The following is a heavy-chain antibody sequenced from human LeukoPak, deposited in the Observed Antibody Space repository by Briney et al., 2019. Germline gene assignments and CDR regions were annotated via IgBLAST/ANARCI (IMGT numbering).Heavy chain of an antibody. D-gene: IGHD1-14*01. J-gene: IGHJ3*02. V-gene: IGHV3-53*01. CDR1: GFTVSSNY. CDR2: IYSGGST. Sequence: PGGSLRLSCAASGFTVSSNYMSWVRQAPGKGLEWVSVIYSGGSTYYADSVKGRFTISRDNSKNTLYLQMNSLRAEDTAVYYCASSQSGGANAFDIWGQGTMVTVSS. CDR3: ASSQSGGANAFDI.